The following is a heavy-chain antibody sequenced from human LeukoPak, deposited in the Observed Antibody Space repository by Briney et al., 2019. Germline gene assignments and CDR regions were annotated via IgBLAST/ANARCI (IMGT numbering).Heavy chain of an antibody. CDR1: GFTFTDAW. Sequence: PGGSLRLSCAASGFTFTDAWMNWVRQAPGKGLEWVGHIKTRRDGGTPDYAAPVKGRFTVSRDDSKTTVYLQMNSLKTEDTAVYYCTTGYASNWYVWGQGTLVTVSS. J-gene: IGHJ4*02. CDR3: TTGYASNWYV. CDR2: IKTRRDGGTP. D-gene: IGHD6-13*01. V-gene: IGHV3-15*01.